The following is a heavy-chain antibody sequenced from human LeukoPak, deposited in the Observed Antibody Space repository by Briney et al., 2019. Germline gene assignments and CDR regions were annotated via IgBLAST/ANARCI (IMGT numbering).Heavy chain of an antibody. CDR3: ARVPDITARPCDS. CDR1: GGSFNSYY. V-gene: IGHV4-34*01. Sequence: PSESQSLTCAVYGGSFNSYYWTWVRQTPGKGLEWIGEISHTGNIINYKPSLKSRVTISVDSSKKQFSLRLTSVTAADTGVYYCARVPDITARPCDSWGPGTRVTVS. J-gene: IGHJ4*02. D-gene: IGHD1-1*01. CDR2: ISHTGNI.